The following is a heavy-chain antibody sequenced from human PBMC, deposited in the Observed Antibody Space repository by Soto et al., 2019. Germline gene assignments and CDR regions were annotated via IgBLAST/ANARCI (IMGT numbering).Heavy chain of an antibody. CDR3: AKDEVVVVPAAQGVYYYGMDV. Sequence: GSLRLSCAASGFTFSSYGMHWVRQAPGKGLEWVAVISYDGSNKYYADSVKGRFTISRDNSKNTLYLQMNSLRAEDTAVYYCAKDEVVVVPAAQGVYYYGMDVWGQGTTVTVSS. D-gene: IGHD2-2*01. CDR2: ISYDGSNK. V-gene: IGHV3-30*18. J-gene: IGHJ6*02. CDR1: GFTFSSYG.